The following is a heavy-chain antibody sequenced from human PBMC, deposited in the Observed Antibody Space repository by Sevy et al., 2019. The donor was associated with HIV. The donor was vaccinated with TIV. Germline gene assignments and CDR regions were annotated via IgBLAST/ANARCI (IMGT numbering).Heavy chain of an antibody. Sequence: QAGGSLRLSCAASGFTFSTYAISWVRQAPGKGLEWVSAVSGDGGRRFYVDSVKGRFTISRDNSENTVSLQMNSLRVDDTALYYCVKEAELHSYADYWGQGTLVTVSS. CDR2: VSGDGGRR. J-gene: IGHJ4*02. D-gene: IGHD3-16*01. V-gene: IGHV3-23*01. CDR3: VKEAELHSYADY. CDR1: GFTFSTYA.